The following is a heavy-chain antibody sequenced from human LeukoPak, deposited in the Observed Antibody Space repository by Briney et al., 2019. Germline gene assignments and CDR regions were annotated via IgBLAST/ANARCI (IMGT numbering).Heavy chain of an antibody. V-gene: IGHV3-48*04. CDR1: GFSFSSSG. J-gene: IGHJ4*02. D-gene: IGHD5-18*01. Sequence: GGSLRLSCAASGFSFSSSGMNWVRQAPGKGLEWVSGISWNSGSIGYADSVKGRFTISGDNAKNSLYLQMNSLRAEDTAVYYCTRFRGYSYGDYWGQGTLVTVSS. CDR2: ISWNSGSI. CDR3: TRFRGYSYGDY.